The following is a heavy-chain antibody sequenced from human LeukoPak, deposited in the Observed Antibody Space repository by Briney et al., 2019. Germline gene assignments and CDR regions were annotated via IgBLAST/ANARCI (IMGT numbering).Heavy chain of an antibody. D-gene: IGHD6-19*01. V-gene: IGHV3-74*01. CDR1: GFTFSSHW. CDR2: ISGYWSST. Sequence: PGGSLRLSCAASGFTFSSHWMHWVRQAPGKGLVWVSRISGYWSSTSYADSVKGRFTISRDNAKNTLFLQMSSLSAEDTAVYYCARRGAVPGAFDYWGQGTLVTVSS. J-gene: IGHJ4*02. CDR3: ARRGAVPGAFDY.